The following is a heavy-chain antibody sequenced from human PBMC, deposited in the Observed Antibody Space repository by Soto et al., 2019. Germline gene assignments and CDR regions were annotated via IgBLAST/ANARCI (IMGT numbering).Heavy chain of an antibody. D-gene: IGHD2-2*01. V-gene: IGHV3-7*01. J-gene: IGHJ4*02. Sequence: PGGSLRLSCAASAFTFSRYWMTWVRQAPGKGLEWVAKIKEDGREKYYVDSVKGRSTVSRDNSRNTLYLHMDSLRAEDTAVYYCARGRGSTGYLGREHYFDYWGQGTLVTVSS. CDR2: IKEDGREK. CDR3: ARGRGSTGYLGREHYFDY. CDR1: AFTFSRYW.